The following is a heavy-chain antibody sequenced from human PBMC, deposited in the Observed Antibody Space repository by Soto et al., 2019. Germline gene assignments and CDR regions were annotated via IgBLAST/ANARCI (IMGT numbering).Heavy chain of an antibody. Sequence: GGSLRLSCAASGFTFSSYAMSWVRQAPGKGLEWVSAISGSGGSTYYADSVKGRFTISRDNSKNTQYLQMNSLGAEDTAGSYCAKVRNFWSGYYTELDYWGQGTLVTVSS. CDR2: ISGSGGST. J-gene: IGHJ4*02. V-gene: IGHV3-23*01. CDR3: AKVRNFWSGYYTELDY. D-gene: IGHD3-3*01. CDR1: GFTFSSYA.